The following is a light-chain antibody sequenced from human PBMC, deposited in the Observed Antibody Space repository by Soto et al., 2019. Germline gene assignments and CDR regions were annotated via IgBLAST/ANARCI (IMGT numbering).Light chain of an antibody. CDR1: QSVSSSY. J-gene: IGKJ4*01. Sequence: EIVLPQSPATLSLSTGERATLSCGASQSVSSSYLAWYQQKPGLAPRLLIYDASSRATGIPDRFSGSGSGTDFTLTISRLEPEDFAVCYCQQYGSSPTFGGGTKVDIK. CDR3: QQYGSSPT. CDR2: DAS. V-gene: IGKV3D-20*01.